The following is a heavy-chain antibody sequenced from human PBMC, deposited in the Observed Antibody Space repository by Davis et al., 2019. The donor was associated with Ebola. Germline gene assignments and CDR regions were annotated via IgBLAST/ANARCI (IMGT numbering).Heavy chain of an antibody. V-gene: IGHV1-18*01. Sequence: AASVKVSCRASGYTFTSYGISWVRQAPGQGLEWMGWISAYNGNTNYAQKLQGRVTMTTDTSTSTAYMELRSLRSDDTAVYYCARHYNPGIAAAGTGYYYGMDVWGQGTTVTVSS. CDR1: GYTFTSYG. J-gene: IGHJ6*02. D-gene: IGHD6-13*01. CDR3: ARHYNPGIAAAGTGYYYGMDV. CDR2: ISAYNGNT.